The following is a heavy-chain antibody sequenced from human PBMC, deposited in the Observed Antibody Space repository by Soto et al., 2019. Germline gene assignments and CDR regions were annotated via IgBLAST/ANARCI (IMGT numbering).Heavy chain of an antibody. CDR3: ARQYSSGWYSYYYYYGMDV. Sequence: SETLSLTCTVPSSSLTLSTYQWGSIRQPPGKGLEWIGSIYYSGSTYYNPSLKSRVTISVDTSKNQFSLKLSSVTAADTAVYYCARQYSSGWYSYYYYYGMDVWGQGTTVT. D-gene: IGHD6-19*01. CDR2: IYYSGST. V-gene: IGHV4-39*01. J-gene: IGHJ6*02. CDR1: SSSLTLSTYQ.